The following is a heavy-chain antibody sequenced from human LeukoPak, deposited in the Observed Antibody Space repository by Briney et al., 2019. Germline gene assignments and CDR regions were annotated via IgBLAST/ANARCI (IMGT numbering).Heavy chain of an antibody. CDR1: GFTFSSYW. Sequence: GGSLRLSCAASGFTFSSYWMSWVRQAPGKRLEWVSVTYADFDNTDYADSVKGRFTISRDNSKNTLYLHVNSLRVDDSATYYCARALNRHIGAFEYWGQGALVTVSS. J-gene: IGHJ4*02. V-gene: IGHV3-23*03. CDR2: TYADFDNT. D-gene: IGHD4/OR15-4a*01. CDR3: ARALNRHIGAFEY.